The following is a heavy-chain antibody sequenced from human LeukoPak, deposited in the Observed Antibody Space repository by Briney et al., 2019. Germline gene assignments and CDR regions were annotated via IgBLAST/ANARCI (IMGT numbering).Heavy chain of an antibody. CDR3: ASLVGTTRAFDY. CDR1: GFTFSSYW. Sequence: GGSLRLSCAASGFTFSSYWMSWVRQAPGKGLEWVANINRDGSEKYYVDSVKGRFTISRDNAKNSLYLQMSSLRAEDTAVYYCASLVGTTRAFDYWGQGTLVTVSS. V-gene: IGHV3-7*01. CDR2: INRDGSEK. D-gene: IGHD1-26*01. J-gene: IGHJ4*02.